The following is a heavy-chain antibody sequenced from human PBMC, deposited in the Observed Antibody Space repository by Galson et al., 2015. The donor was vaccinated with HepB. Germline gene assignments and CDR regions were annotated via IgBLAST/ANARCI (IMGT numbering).Heavy chain of an antibody. J-gene: IGHJ4*02. Sequence: AISGDSVSSNSAGWNWIRQSPSRGFEWLGRTYYRSKWYKDYAESVKGRITVNPDTSKNQFSLQLFSVTPEDTAVFYCARVGSTGTFDFWGQGTPVTVSS. CDR1: GDSVSSNSAG. V-gene: IGHV6-1*01. CDR3: ARVGSTGTFDF. CDR2: TYYRSKWYK. D-gene: IGHD1-7*01.